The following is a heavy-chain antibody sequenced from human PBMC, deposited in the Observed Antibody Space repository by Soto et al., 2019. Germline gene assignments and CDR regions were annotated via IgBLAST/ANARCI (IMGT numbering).Heavy chain of an antibody. CDR2: IIPIFGTA. V-gene: IGHV1-69*13. J-gene: IGHJ3*02. CDR1: GGTFSSYA. Sequence: ASVKVSCKASGGTFSSYAISWVRQAPGQGLEWMGGIIPIFGTANYAQKFQGRVTITADESTSTAYMELSSLRSEDTAVYYCAREGHASRSAFDIWGQGTMVTVS. D-gene: IGHD2-2*01. CDR3: AREGHASRSAFDI.